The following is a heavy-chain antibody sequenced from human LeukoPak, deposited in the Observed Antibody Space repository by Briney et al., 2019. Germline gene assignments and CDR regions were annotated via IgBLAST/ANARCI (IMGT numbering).Heavy chain of an antibody. J-gene: IGHJ4*02. CDR3: ARWSWGGGFDY. CDR1: GGSISSYY. Sequence: SETLSLTCTVSGGSISSYYWSWIRQPPGKGLEWIGYIYYSGSTNYNPSLKSRVTISVDTSKNQFSLKLSSVTAADTAVYYCARWSWGGGFDYWGQGTLVTVSS. V-gene: IGHV4-59*01. CDR2: IYYSGST. D-gene: IGHD1-26*01.